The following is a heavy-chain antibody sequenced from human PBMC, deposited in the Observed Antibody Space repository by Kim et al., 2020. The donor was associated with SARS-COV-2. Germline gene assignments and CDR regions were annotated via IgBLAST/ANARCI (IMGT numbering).Heavy chain of an antibody. Sequence: YADSVKDRFSITRENAKNTLYLQMNSLRVDDTGVYYCVRDTPVAGQTYDCWGQGALVFVSS. CDR3: VRDTPVAGQTYDC. J-gene: IGHJ4*02. V-gene: IGHV3-74*01. D-gene: IGHD6-19*01.